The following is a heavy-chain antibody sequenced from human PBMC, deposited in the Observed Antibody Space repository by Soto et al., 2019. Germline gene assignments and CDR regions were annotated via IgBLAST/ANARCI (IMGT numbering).Heavy chain of an antibody. CDR2: IWYDGSKK. D-gene: IGHD3-3*01. Sequence: GGSLRLSCAASGFTFSSFGMHWVRQAPGKGLEWVSLIWYDGSKKSYGDSVKGRFTISRDNSRKTVYLQMNSLRADDTAVYYCARDASYYSRWSGHYPSRNRMDVSGQGPTVTVYS. J-gene: IGHJ6*02. V-gene: IGHV3-33*01. CDR1: GFTFSSFG. CDR3: ARDASYYSRWSGHYPSRNRMDV.